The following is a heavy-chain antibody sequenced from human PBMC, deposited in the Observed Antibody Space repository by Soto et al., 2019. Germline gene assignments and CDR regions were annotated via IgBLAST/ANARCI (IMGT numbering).Heavy chain of an antibody. CDR1: GDSINNSRFY. V-gene: IGHV4-39*01. CDR3: ARDFFDSSDYTTNWFDP. Sequence: SETLSLTCSVSGDSINNSRFYWAWIRQPPGEGLEWIGSIYHTGNAYYNPSLKSRVTISVDTSKNQFSLKLTSVTAADAALYYCARDFFDSSDYTTNWFDPWGQGTLVTVSS. J-gene: IGHJ5*02. D-gene: IGHD3-22*01. CDR2: IYHTGNA.